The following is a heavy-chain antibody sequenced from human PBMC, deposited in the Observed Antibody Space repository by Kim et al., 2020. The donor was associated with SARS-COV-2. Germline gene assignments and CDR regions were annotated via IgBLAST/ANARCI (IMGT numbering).Heavy chain of an antibody. D-gene: IGHD1-7*01. J-gene: IGHJ5*02. V-gene: IGHV3-66*01. Sequence: GGSLRLSCAASGFTVSSNYMSWVRQAPGKGLEWVSVIYSGGSTYYADSVKGRFTISRDNSKNTLYLQMNSLRAEDTAVYYCAREYNWNYGSHGQNWFDPWGQGTLVTVSS. CDR3: AREYNWNYGSHGQNWFDP. CDR1: GFTVSSNY. CDR2: IYSGGST.